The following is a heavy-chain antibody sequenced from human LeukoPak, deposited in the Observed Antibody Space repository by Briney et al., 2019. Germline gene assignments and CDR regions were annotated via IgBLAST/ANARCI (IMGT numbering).Heavy chain of an antibody. CDR1: GFTFSSYA. Sequence: GGSLRLSCSASGFTFSSYAMHWVRQAPGKGLEYVSAISSNGGSTYYADSVKGRFTISRDNSKNTLYHQVSSLRAEDTAVYYCVGTAMVKGFFDYWGQGTLVTVSS. CDR3: VGTAMVKGFFDY. V-gene: IGHV3-64D*06. CDR2: ISSNGGST. J-gene: IGHJ4*02. D-gene: IGHD5-18*01.